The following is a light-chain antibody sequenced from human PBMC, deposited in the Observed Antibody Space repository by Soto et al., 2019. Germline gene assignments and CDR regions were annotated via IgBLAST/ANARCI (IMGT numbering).Light chain of an antibody. CDR3: QVRTNWSIA. J-gene: IGKJ5*01. Sequence: EIVLTQSPGTLSLSPGERATLSCRASQSFNSIYLAWYQQKPGQAPRLLIYGASNRATGIPARFSGTGSGTDFTLTINNLEPEDFAVYYCQVRTNWSIAFGRGTRLEIK. V-gene: IGKV3D-20*02. CDR1: QSFNSIY. CDR2: GAS.